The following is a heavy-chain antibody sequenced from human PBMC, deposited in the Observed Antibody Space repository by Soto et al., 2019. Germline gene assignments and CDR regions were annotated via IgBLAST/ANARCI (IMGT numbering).Heavy chain of an antibody. CDR1: GFTFSSYA. CDR2: ISGSGGST. V-gene: IGHV3-23*01. J-gene: IGHJ4*02. D-gene: IGHD3-3*01. CDR3: AKESTIFGVVIIGFDY. Sequence: GGSLRLSCAASGFTFSSYAMSWVRQAPGKGLEWVSAISGSGGSTYYADSVKGRFTISRDNSKNTLYLQMNSLRAEDTAVYYCAKESTIFGVVIIGFDYWGQGTLVTVSS.